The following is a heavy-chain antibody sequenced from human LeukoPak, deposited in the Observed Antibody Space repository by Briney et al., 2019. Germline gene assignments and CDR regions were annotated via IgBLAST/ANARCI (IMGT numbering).Heavy chain of an antibody. Sequence: GGSLRLSCAASGFTFTTNAMSWVRQAPGKGLEWVSAISGRTGATYYADSEKGRFTISRDNSKSTLYLQMDSLRAEDTAVYYCAKAREWFGESNNWFDPWGQGTLVTVSS. CDR3: AKAREWFGESNNWFDP. V-gene: IGHV3-23*01. CDR1: GFTFTTNA. CDR2: ISGRTGAT. D-gene: IGHD3-10*01. J-gene: IGHJ5*02.